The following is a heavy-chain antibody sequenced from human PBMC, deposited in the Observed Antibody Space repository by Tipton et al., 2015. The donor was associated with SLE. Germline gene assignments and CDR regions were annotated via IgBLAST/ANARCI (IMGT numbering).Heavy chain of an antibody. J-gene: IGHJ2*01. V-gene: IGHV4-61*02. CDR3: ARTAGRSVKLWYFDL. D-gene: IGHD5-18*01. CDR2: IYTTGST. Sequence: TLSLTCTVSGASLSSGDYFWSWIRQSAGKGLEWISRIYTTGSTHYNPYLQSRVSMSVDTSKNQFSLKLRSMTAADTAVYYCARTAGRSVKLWYFDLWGRGTLVTVPS. CDR1: GASLSSGDYF.